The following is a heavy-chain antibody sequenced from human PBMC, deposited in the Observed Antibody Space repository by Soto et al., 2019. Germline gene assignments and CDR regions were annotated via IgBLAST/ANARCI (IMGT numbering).Heavy chain of an antibody. Sequence: PSETLSLTCTVSGGSISSYYWSWIRQPPGKGLEWIGYIYYSGSTNYNPSLKSRVTISVDTSKNQFSLKLSSVTAADTAVYYCAREVNSSWYYFDYWGQGTLVTVSS. V-gene: IGHV4-59*01. J-gene: IGHJ4*02. CDR2: IYYSGST. CDR1: GGSISSYY. CDR3: AREVNSSWYYFDY. D-gene: IGHD6-13*01.